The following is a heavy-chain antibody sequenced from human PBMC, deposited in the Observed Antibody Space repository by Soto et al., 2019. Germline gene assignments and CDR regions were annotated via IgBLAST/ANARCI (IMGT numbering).Heavy chain of an antibody. CDR2: MSSSSSYI. CDR3: ATPQRGYFDLDY. V-gene: IGHV3-21*01. J-gene: IGHJ4*02. D-gene: IGHD3-9*01. CDR1: GFTFSSYS. Sequence: SGFTFSSYSMNWVRQAPGKGLEWVSSMSSSSSYIYYADSVKGRFTVSRDNSKNALFLQMNSLRPEDTAVYYCATPQRGYFDLDYWGQGILVTVSA.